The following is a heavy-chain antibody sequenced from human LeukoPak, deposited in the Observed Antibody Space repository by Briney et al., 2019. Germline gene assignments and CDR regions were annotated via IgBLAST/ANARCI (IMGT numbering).Heavy chain of an antibody. D-gene: IGHD3-22*01. CDR2: IKSKTDGGTR. CDR1: GITFINAW. V-gene: IGHV3-15*01. Sequence: PGASLRLSCAASGITFINAWMSWVRQAPGKGLELGGRIKSKTDGGTRDYAAPVKGRFTISRDDSKNTLYLQMNSLKTEDTAVYYCIVRYFYDGSDYGYDNMDVWGQGTTVTVAS. J-gene: IGHJ6*02. CDR3: IVRYFYDGSDYGYDNMDV.